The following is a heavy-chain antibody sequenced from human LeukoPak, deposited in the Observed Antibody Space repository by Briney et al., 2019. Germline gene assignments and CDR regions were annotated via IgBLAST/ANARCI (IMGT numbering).Heavy chain of an antibody. V-gene: IGHV3-23*01. D-gene: IGHD1-26*01. CDR1: GFTFSSYA. Sequence: GGSLRLSCAASGFTFSSYAMSWVRQAPGKGLEWVSTISGSGDSTYYADSVKGRFTISRDNSKKTLYLQMNSLRAEDTAVYYCASRDGWSGSYHGFDPWGQGTLVTVSS. J-gene: IGHJ5*02. CDR2: ISGSGDST. CDR3: ASRDGWSGSYHGFDP.